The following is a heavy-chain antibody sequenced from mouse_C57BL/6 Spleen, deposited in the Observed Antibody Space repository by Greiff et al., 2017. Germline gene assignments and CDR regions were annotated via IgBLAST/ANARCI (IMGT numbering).Heavy chain of an antibody. CDR2: IYPGDGDT. CDR3: ARSITAVVDLYWYFDV. CDR1: GYAFSSSW. Sequence: QVQLQQSGPELVKPGASVKISCKASGYAFSSSWMNWVKQRPGKGLEWIGRIYPGDGDTNYNGKFKGKATLTADKSSSTAYMQLSSLTSEDSAVYFCARSITAVVDLYWYFDVWGTGTTVTVSS. D-gene: IGHD1-1*01. J-gene: IGHJ1*03. V-gene: IGHV1-82*01.